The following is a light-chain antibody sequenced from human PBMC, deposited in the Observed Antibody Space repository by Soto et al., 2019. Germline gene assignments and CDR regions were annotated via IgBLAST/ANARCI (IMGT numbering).Light chain of an antibody. J-gene: IGKJ2*02. CDR3: QQSYSSPCT. V-gene: IGKV1-39*01. CDR2: AAS. CDR1: QSISGY. Sequence: DIQMTQSPSSLPASVGDRVTITCRASQSISGYLSWYQQKPGKAPKLLIYAASSLQSGVPTRFSGSVSGTDFTLTISSLQPDDFETYYCQQSYSSPCTFGQGTKREIK.